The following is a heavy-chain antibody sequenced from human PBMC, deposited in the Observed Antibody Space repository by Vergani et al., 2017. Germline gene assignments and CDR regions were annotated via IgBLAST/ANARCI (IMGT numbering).Heavy chain of an antibody. Sequence: QVQLQQWGAGLLKASETLSLTCAVYGGSFSGYYWSWIRQPPGKGLEWIGEINHSGGTNYNPSLKSRITISFDTSKNQFSLKLSSVTAADTAVYLCARGPRSIAARPSYYYMGVWGKGTTVTVSS. CDR3: ARGPRSIAARPSYYYMGV. V-gene: IGHV4-34*01. CDR2: INHSGGT. CDR1: GGSFSGYY. J-gene: IGHJ6*03. D-gene: IGHD6-6*01.